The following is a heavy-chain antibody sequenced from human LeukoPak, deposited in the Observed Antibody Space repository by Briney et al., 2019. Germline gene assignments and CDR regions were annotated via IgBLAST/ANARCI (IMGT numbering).Heavy chain of an antibody. V-gene: IGHV3-23*01. CDR3: AKASKFGSDYDSSGYYYVGIFVPLYYFDY. CDR2: ISGSGGST. D-gene: IGHD3-22*01. Sequence: GGSLRLSCAASGFTFSSYGMSWVRQAPGKGLEGVSAISGSGGSTYYADSVKGRFTIYRDNSKNTLYLQMNSLRAEDTAVYYCAKASKFGSDYDSSGYYYVGIFVPLYYFDYWGQGTLVTVSS. J-gene: IGHJ4*02. CDR1: GFTFSSYG.